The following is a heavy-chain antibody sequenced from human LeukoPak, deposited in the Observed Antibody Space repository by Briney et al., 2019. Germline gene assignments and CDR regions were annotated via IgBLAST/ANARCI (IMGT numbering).Heavy chain of an antibody. V-gene: IGHV4-59*01. D-gene: IGHD3-9*01. CDR1: GGSISSYY. Sequence: PSETLSLTCTVSGGSISSYYWSWIRQPPGKGLEWIGYIYYSGSTNYNPSLKSRVTISVDTSKNQFSLKLSSVTAADTAVYYCASGDILTGPYYMDVWGKGTTVTISS. J-gene: IGHJ6*03. CDR2: IYYSGST. CDR3: ASGDILTGPYYMDV.